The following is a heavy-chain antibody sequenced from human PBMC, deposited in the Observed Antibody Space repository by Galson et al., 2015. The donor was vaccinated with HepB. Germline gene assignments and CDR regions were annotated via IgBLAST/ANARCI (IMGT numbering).Heavy chain of an antibody. CDR3: ARASNWNDDYYYYGMDV. CDR2: ISYDGSNK. CDR1: GFTFSSYA. V-gene: IGHV3-30*04. D-gene: IGHD1-20*01. Sequence: SLRLSCAASGFTFSSYAMHWVRQAPGKGLEWVAVISYDGSNKYYADSVKGRFTISRDNSKSTLYLQMNSLRAEDTAVYYCARASNWNDDYYYYGMDVWGQGTTVTVSS. J-gene: IGHJ6*02.